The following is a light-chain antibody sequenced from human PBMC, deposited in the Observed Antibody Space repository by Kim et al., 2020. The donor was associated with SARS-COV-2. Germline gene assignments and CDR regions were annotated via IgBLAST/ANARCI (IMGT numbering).Light chain of an antibody. CDR3: NSRDSSGNQLV. CDR2: ANN. J-gene: IGLJ3*02. Sequence: SSELTQDPAVSVALGQTVSITCQGGSLRTSYGGWYQQKPGQVPVLLIYANNKRPSGIPDRFSAYSSGNAAVLTITGAQAEDEADYYCNSRDSSGNQLVFGGGTKVTVL. CDR1: SLRTSY. V-gene: IGLV3-19*01.